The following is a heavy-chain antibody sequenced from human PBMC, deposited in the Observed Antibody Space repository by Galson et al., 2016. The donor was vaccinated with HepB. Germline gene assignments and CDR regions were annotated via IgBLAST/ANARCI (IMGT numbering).Heavy chain of an antibody. CDR2: ISYDGRNK. V-gene: IGHV3-30*04. CDR1: EFTFSTYT. Sequence: SLRLSCAASEFTFSTYTMNWVRQAPGKGLEWVAVISYDGRNKYYANSVKGRFTISRDNSKNTLYLQMSSLRAEDTAVYYCAEERGSRITMVRGVLDAFDIWGQGTMVTVSS. J-gene: IGHJ3*02. D-gene: IGHD3-10*01. CDR3: AEERGSRITMVRGVLDAFDI.